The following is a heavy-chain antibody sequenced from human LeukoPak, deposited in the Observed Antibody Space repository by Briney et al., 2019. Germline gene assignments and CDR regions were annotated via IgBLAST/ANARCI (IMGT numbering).Heavy chain of an antibody. J-gene: IGHJ4*02. D-gene: IGHD2-2*01. CDR3: ASRPGYCSSTSCYESDY. CDR2: IYYSGST. V-gene: IGHV4-61*01. Sequence: SETLSLTCTVSGGSVSSGTYYWSWIRQPPGKGLEWIGYIYYSGSTNYNPSLKSRVTISVDTSKNQFSLKLSSVTAADTAVYYCASRPGYCSSTSCYESDYWGQGTLVTVSS. CDR1: GGSVSSGTYY.